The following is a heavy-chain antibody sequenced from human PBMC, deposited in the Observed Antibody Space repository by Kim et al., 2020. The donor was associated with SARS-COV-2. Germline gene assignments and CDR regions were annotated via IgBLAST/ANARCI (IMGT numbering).Heavy chain of an antibody. D-gene: IGHD3-22*01. CDR1: GFTFSSYS. V-gene: IGHV3-21*01. Sequence: GGSLRLSCAASGFTFSSYSMNWVRQAPGKGLEWVSSISSSSSYIYYADSVKGRFTISRDNAKNSLYLQMNSLRAEDTAVYYCARAGYYDSSGYSSYGMDVWGQGTTVTVSS. CDR3: ARAGYYDSSGYSSYGMDV. CDR2: ISSSSSYI. J-gene: IGHJ6*02.